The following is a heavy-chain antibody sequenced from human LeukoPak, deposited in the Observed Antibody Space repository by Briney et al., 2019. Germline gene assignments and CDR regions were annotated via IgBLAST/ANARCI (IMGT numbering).Heavy chain of an antibody. D-gene: IGHD1-26*01. Sequence: ASVKVSCKASGYTFTDYHIHWVRQAPGQRLEWMGWINPNSGGTNYAQKFQGRVTMTRDTSISTAYMELSRLRSDDTAVYYCASSGSYDGSWFDPWGQGTLVTVSS. J-gene: IGHJ5*02. V-gene: IGHV1-2*02. CDR1: GYTFTDYH. CDR3: ASSGSYDGSWFDP. CDR2: INPNSGGT.